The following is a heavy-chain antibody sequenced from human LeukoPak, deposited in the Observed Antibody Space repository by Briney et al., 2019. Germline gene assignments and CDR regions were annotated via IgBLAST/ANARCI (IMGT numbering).Heavy chain of an antibody. CDR3: ARTYYDFWSGYYVFDY. V-gene: IGHV5-51*01. CDR2: IYPGDSDT. Sequence: GESLKISCKGSGYSFTSYWIGWVRQMPGKGLEWMGIIYPGDSDTRYSPSFQGQVTISADKSISTAYLQWSSLKASDTAMYYCARTYYDFWSGYYVFDYWGQGTLVTVSS. CDR1: GYSFTSYW. D-gene: IGHD3-3*01. J-gene: IGHJ4*02.